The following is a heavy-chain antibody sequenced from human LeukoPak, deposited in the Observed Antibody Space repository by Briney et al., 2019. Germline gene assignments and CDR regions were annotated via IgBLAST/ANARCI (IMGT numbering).Heavy chain of an antibody. CDR2: ISSSSNYI. V-gene: IGHV3-21*01. CDR3: ARAPTSEQQLQFDY. CDR1: GFTFSRYS. D-gene: IGHD6-13*01. Sequence: PGGSLRLSCTASGFTFSRYSMNCIRQAPGKGLEWVSSISSSSNYIYYADSVKGRFTISRDNAKNSLYLQMNSLRTEDTAVYYCARAPTSEQQLQFDYWGQGTLVTVSS. J-gene: IGHJ4*02.